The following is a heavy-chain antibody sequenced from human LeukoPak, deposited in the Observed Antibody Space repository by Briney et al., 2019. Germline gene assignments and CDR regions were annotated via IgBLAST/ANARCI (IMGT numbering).Heavy chain of an antibody. CDR2: IYTSGST. CDR3: ARDDSSGSQGY. J-gene: IGHJ4*02. Sequence: SETLSLTCTVSGGSIRSYYWSWIRQPAGKGLEWIGRIYTSGSTNYNPSLKSRVTMSVDTSKNRFSLKLSSVTATDTAVYYCARDDSSGSQGYWGQGTLVTVSS. D-gene: IGHD6-19*01. V-gene: IGHV4-4*07. CDR1: GGSIRSYY.